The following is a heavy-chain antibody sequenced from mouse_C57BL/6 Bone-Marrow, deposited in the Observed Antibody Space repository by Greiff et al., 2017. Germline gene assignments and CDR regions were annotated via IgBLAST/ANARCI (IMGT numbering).Heavy chain of an antibody. CDR2: IYPGSGST. D-gene: IGHD2-2*01. CDR3: AGFYYGYDGHYFDY. CDR1: GYTFTSYW. V-gene: IGHV1-55*01. Sequence: QVQLQQPGAELVKPGASVKMSCKASGYTFTSYWITWVKQRPGQGLEWIGDIYPGSGSTNYNEKFKSKATLTVDTSSSTAYMQLSSLTSEDSADYYCAGFYYGYDGHYFDYWGQGTTLTVSS. J-gene: IGHJ2*01.